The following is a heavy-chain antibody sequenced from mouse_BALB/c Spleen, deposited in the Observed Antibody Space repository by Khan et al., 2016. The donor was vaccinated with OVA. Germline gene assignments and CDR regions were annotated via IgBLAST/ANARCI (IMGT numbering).Heavy chain of an antibody. CDR1: GFTFSNYI. J-gene: IGHJ2*01. Sequence: EVELVESGGGLVKPGGSLKLSCAASGFTFSNYIMSWVRQTPEKRLEWVATISPAGIYTYYPDSVKGRFTISRDKAKNTLYLQMSSLKSEDTAMYYCTRDKYVGGYHFDYWGQGTTLTVSS. V-gene: IGHV5-6-4*01. CDR3: TRDKYVGGYHFDY. CDR2: ISPAGIYT. D-gene: IGHD1-1*02.